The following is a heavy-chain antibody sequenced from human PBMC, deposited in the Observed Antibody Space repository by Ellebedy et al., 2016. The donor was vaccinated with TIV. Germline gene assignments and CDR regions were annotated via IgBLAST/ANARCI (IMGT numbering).Heavy chain of an antibody. Sequence: GESLKISXVASGFTFNRYVFHWVRQAPGKGLEWVANISFYGKRIAYAASVKGRFSISRDNSKNLVFLQMNSLRAEDTAFYYCSVSMARGALVWYYYGMDVWGQGTMVTVS. V-gene: IGHV3-30*14. J-gene: IGHJ6*02. CDR2: ISFYGKRI. D-gene: IGHD3-10*01. CDR1: GFTFNRYV. CDR3: SVSMARGALVWYYYGMDV.